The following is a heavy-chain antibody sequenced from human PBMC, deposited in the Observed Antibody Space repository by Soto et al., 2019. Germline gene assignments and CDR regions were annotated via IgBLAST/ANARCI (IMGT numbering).Heavy chain of an antibody. CDR1: GFTFSSYW. CDR2: IKQDGSEK. J-gene: IGHJ4*02. Sequence: GGSLRLSCAASGFTFSSYWVTWVRQAPGKGLEWVANIKQDGSEKYYVDSVKGRFTISRDNAKNSLYLQMNSLRAEDTAVYYCASGTMARFDYWGQGTLVTVSS. V-gene: IGHV3-7*01. D-gene: IGHD3-10*01. CDR3: ASGTMARFDY.